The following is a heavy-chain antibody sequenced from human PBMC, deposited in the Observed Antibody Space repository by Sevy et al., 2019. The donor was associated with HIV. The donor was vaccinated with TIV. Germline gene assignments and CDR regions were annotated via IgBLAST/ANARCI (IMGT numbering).Heavy chain of an antibody. J-gene: IGHJ4*02. CDR2: ISGLSNYI. CDR1: GFTFNSYS. D-gene: IGHD1-7*01. CDR3: ARGENWNYAEY. Sequence: GGSLRLSCAASGFTFNSYSINWVRQAPGKGLEWVPYISGLSNYIYYADSLKGRFTISRDNAKDSVYLQMNSLRVEDTAVYYCARGENWNYAEYWGQGILVTVSS. V-gene: IGHV3-21*01.